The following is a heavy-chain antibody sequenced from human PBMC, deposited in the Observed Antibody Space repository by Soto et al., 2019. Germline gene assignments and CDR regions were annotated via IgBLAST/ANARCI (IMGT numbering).Heavy chain of an antibody. Sequence: QVQLVESGGGGVQPGRSLRLSCAASGFTFSSYGMHWVRQAPGKGLEWVAVISYDGRNKYYADSVKGRFTISRDNSKNTMYLQMNSRRAEETAVYYCAKDSGSGYREDAFDIWGQGTMVTVSS. J-gene: IGHJ3*02. CDR2: ISYDGRNK. D-gene: IGHD3-3*01. CDR3: AKDSGSGYREDAFDI. V-gene: IGHV3-30*18. CDR1: GFTFSSYG.